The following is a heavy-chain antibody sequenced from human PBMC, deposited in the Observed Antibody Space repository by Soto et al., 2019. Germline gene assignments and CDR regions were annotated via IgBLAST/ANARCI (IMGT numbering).Heavy chain of an antibody. CDR3: AEGVTVRYPGDY. V-gene: IGHV3-23*01. D-gene: IGHD3-16*01. CDR2: ISGGGGGT. CDR1: GFGFSSFA. J-gene: IGHJ4*02. Sequence: EVQLLDSGGGLVQPGGSLRLSCAASGFGFSSFAMSWVRHAPGKGLEWVSSISGGGGGTYYADSVKGRFTISRDNSKNTLYLQMNSLRAEDTAIYYCAEGVTVRYPGDYWGQGTLVTVSS.